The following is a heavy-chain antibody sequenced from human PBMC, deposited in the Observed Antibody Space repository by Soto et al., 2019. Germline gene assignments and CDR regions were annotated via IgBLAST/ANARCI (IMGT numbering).Heavy chain of an antibody. Sequence: QVQLVESGAEVKKPGSSVKVSCKASGGTFSSYAISWVRQAPGQGLEWMEGIIPIFGTANYAQKFQGRVTITADESTSTAYMELSSLRSEDTAVYYCASPSTRWSNYYYGMDVWGQGTTVTVSS. V-gene: IGHV1-69*01. D-gene: IGHD2-2*01. J-gene: IGHJ6*02. CDR3: ASPSTRWSNYYYGMDV. CDR2: IIPIFGTA. CDR1: GGTFSSYA.